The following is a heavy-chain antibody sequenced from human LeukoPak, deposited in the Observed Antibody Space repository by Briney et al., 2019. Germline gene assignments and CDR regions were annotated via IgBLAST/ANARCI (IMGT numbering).Heavy chain of an antibody. CDR3: ARGRPWYGSSWYYFDY. D-gene: IGHD6-13*01. Sequence: SETLSLTCAVYGGSFSGYYWSWIRQPPGKGLEWIGEINHSGSTNYNPSLKSRVTISVDTSKNQFSLKLSSVTAADTAVYYCARGRPWYGSSWYYFDYWGQGTLVTVSS. CDR1: GGSFSGYY. CDR2: INHSGST. J-gene: IGHJ4*02. V-gene: IGHV4-34*01.